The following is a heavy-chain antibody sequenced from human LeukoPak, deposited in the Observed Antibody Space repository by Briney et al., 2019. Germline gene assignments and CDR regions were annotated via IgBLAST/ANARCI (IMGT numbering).Heavy chain of an antibody. Sequence: GGSLRLSCAASGFTFDDYGMSWVRQAPGKGLEWVSGINWNGGSTGYADSVKGRFTISRDNAKNSLYLQMNSLRAEDTALYHCARGKKYYDSSGYYGYWGQGTLVTVSS. CDR3: ARGKKYYDSSGYYGY. V-gene: IGHV3-20*01. CDR1: GFTFDDYG. D-gene: IGHD3-22*01. CDR2: INWNGGST. J-gene: IGHJ4*02.